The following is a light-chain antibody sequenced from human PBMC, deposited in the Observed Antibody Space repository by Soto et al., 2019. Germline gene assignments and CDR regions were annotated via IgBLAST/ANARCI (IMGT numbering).Light chain of an antibody. CDR3: ISYAGSDFYV. V-gene: IGLV2-8*01. Sequence: QSALTQPPSASGSPGQSVTISCTGTSSDVGSYNYVSWYQQHPGKAPKLMISEVSKRPSGVPDRFSGSKSGNTASLTVSRLQAENEADYYCISYAGSDFYVFGTGTRSPS. J-gene: IGLJ1*01. CDR1: SSDVGSYNY. CDR2: EVS.